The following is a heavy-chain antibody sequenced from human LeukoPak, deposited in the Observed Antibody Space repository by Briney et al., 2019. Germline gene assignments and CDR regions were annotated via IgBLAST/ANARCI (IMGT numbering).Heavy chain of an antibody. CDR1: GYTFTSYD. V-gene: IGHV1-8*01. D-gene: IGHD7-27*01. Sequence: GASVKVSCKASGYTFTSYDINWVRQATGQGLEWMGWMNPYSGNTGYAQKFQGRVTMTRNTSISTAYMELSSLRSEDTAVYYCAREIDAAGRNLGTPSMDVWGKGTTVTVSS. CDR3: AREIDAAGRNLGTPSMDV. CDR2: MNPYSGNT. J-gene: IGHJ6*04.